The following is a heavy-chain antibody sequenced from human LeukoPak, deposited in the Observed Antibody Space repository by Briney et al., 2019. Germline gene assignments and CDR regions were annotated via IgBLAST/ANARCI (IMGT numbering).Heavy chain of an antibody. CDR3: AKGLYSGTYYFFDY. CDR2: ISGSGGST. D-gene: IGHD1-26*01. J-gene: IGHJ4*02. CDR1: GFTFSSYA. Sequence: PGGSLTLSCAASGFTFSSYAMSWVRQAPGMGLEWVSAISGSGGSTYYADSVKGRFTISRDTSKNTLYPQMNNLRAEDTAVYYCAKGLYSGTYYFFDYWGQGTLVTVSS. V-gene: IGHV3-23*01.